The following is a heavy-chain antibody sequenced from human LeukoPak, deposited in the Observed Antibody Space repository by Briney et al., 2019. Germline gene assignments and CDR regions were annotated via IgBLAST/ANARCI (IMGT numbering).Heavy chain of an antibody. CDR2: ISAYNGNT. J-gene: IGHJ6*02. CDR1: GYTFTSYG. Sequence: ASVKVSCKASGYTFTSYGISWVRQAPGQGLEWMGWISAYNGNTNYAQKLQGRVTMTTDTSTSTAYMELRSLRSDDTAVYYCARDQRYCSSTSCYDYYYYYGMDVWGQGTTVTVSS. D-gene: IGHD2-2*01. CDR3: ARDQRYCSSTSCYDYYYYYGMDV. V-gene: IGHV1-18*01.